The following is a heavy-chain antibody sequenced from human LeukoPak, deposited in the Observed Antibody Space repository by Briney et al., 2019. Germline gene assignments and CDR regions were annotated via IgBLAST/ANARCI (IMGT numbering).Heavy chain of an antibody. V-gene: IGHV3-64D*06. D-gene: IGHD6-13*01. CDR1: GFSFSSYS. J-gene: IGHJ4*02. CDR2: ISANGGST. Sequence: PGGSLRLSCSASGFSFSSYSMDWVRQAPGKGLEYVSGISANGGSTYYADSVKGRFTISRDNSKNTLYLQMSSLRVEDTALYYCLKIAADWGQGALVTVSS. CDR3: LKIAAD.